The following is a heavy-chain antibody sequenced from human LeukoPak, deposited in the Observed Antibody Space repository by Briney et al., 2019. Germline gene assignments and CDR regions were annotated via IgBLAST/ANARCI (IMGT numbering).Heavy chain of an antibody. CDR3: ARGGSGWYTVIPFWNYYYMDV. D-gene: IGHD6-19*01. J-gene: IGHJ6*03. Sequence: ASVKVSCKASGYTFTGYYMHWVRQAPGRGLEWMGWINPNSGGTNYAQKFQGRVTMTRDTSISTAYMELSRLRSDDTAVYYCARGGSGWYTVIPFWNYYYMDVWGKGTTVTVSS. CDR1: GYTFTGYY. CDR2: INPNSGGT. V-gene: IGHV1-2*02.